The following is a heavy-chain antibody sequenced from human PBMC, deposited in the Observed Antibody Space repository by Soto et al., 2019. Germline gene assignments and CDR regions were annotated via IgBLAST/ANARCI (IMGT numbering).Heavy chain of an antibody. CDR3: ARGLRYFDWLGWFDP. V-gene: IGHV4-61*01. CDR1: GGSVSRGSYY. D-gene: IGHD3-9*01. J-gene: IGHJ5*02. Sequence: QVQLQESGPGLVKPSETLSLTCTVSGGSVSRGSYYWSWIRQPPGKGLEWIGYIYNSGSTNYNPSLKSRVTISVDTSKNQFSMKLSSVSAADTAVYYCARGLRYFDWLGWFDPWGQAILVTVSS. CDR2: IYNSGST.